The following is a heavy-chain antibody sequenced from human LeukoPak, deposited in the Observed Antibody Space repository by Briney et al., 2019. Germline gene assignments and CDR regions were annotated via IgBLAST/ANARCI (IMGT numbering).Heavy chain of an antibody. J-gene: IGHJ4*02. CDR2: INPSGGGT. CDR1: GYTFTSYY. Sequence: ASVKVSCKASGYTFTSYYIHWVRQAPGQGLEWVGIINPSGGGTSYAQKFQGRVTMTRDTSTTTVYMELSSLRSEDTAVYYCARDGSGWPSTAFDYWDQGTLVTVSS. D-gene: IGHD6-19*01. CDR3: ARDGSGWPSTAFDY. V-gene: IGHV1-46*01.